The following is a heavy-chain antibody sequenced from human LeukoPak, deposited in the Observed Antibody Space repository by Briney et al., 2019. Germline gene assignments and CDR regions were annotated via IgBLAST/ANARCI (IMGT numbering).Heavy chain of an antibody. D-gene: IGHD3-10*01. V-gene: IGHV3-23*01. CDR2: INGDNDNT. J-gene: IGHJ4*02. Sequence: PGGSLRLSCAASGFTFSSYAMNWVRQAPGKGLEWVSAINGDNDNTYYTDSVKGRFTISRDNSKNTLFLQMNSLRAEDTAVYYCARDPSGLLWFGEFPPSYFDYWGQGTLVTVSS. CDR1: GFTFSSYA. CDR3: ARDPSGLLWFGEFPPSYFDY.